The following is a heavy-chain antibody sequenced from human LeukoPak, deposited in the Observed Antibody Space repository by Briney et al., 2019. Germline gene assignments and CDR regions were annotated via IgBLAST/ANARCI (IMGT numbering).Heavy chain of an antibody. Sequence: ASVKVSCKASGYFFTGYSIHWVRQVDGQGLEWMGWINPNTGGTNYAQKFQGRVTMTSDTFIRTAYMELTSLRSDDTAVYYCARDGGHCSGGSCYWFDPWGQGTQVIVTS. J-gene: IGHJ5*02. CDR2: INPNTGGT. CDR3: ARDGGHCSGGSCYWFDP. V-gene: IGHV1-2*02. D-gene: IGHD2-15*01. CDR1: GYFFTGYS.